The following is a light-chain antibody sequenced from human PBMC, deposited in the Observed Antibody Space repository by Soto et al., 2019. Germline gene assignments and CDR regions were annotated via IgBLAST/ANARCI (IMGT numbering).Light chain of an antibody. J-gene: IGLJ2*01. V-gene: IGLV2-14*01. CDR3: SSYTSGSTLVV. Sequence: QSALTQPASVSGSPGQSITISCTGSSSDVGAYNYVSWYQQHPGKAPRLMIYEVTNRPPGVSNRFSGSKSGNTASLTISGLRAEDEADYYCSSYTSGSTLVVFGGGTKLTVL. CDR1: SSDVGAYNY. CDR2: EVT.